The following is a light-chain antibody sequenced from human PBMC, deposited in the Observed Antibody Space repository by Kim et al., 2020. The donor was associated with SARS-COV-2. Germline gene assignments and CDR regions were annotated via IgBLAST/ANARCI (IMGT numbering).Light chain of an antibody. CDR2: GNI. Sequence: QRVNISCTGSSSNIGAGYDVHWYQQLPGTAPKLLINGNINGPSGVPDRFSGSKSGTSASLAITGLQVEDEADYYCQSYDSSLSGSVFGGGTQLTVL. CDR1: SSNIGAGYD. J-gene: IGLJ3*02. V-gene: IGLV1-40*01. CDR3: QSYDSSLSGSV.